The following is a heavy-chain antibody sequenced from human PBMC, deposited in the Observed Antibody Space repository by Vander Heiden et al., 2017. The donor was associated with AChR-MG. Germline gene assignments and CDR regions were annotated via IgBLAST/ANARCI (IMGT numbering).Heavy chain of an antibody. CDR1: GPTVSNNY. Sequence: EVQLVESGGGLVQPGGSLRLSCAASGPTVSNNYVSWVRQAPGKGLEWVSVIYSGGSTYYADSAKGRFTISRDNSKNTLYLQRNSLRAEDTAVYYCARGTYNRGAFDIWGQGTMVTVSS. D-gene: IGHD1-20*01. CDR3: ARGTYNRGAFDI. J-gene: IGHJ3*02. V-gene: IGHV3-66*02. CDR2: IYSGGST.